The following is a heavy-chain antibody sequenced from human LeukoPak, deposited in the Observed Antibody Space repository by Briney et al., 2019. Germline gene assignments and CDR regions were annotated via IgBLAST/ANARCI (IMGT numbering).Heavy chain of an antibody. Sequence: SETLSLTCAVYGGSFSDYYWSWIRQPPGKGLEWIGSIYHSGSTYYNPSLKSRVTISVDTSKNQFSLKLSSVTAADTAVYYCARPEDWGQGTLVTVSS. CDR1: GGSFSDYY. J-gene: IGHJ4*02. V-gene: IGHV4-34*01. CDR2: IYHSGST. CDR3: ARPED.